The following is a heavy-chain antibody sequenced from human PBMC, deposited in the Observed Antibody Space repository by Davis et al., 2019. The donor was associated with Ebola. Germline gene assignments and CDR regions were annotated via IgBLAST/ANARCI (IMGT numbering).Heavy chain of an antibody. Sequence: GESLKISCSASGFTFILHTMHWVRQAPGQGLEYVADISTSGAYTLHEDFVKVRFTISRDNSKNTLFLQMNNLRVEDTAVYYCVKGSSEAAANCLDTWGRGTRVTVSS. V-gene: IGHV3-64D*08. CDR2: ISTSGAYT. D-gene: IGHD3-10*01. CDR3: VKGSSEAAANCLDT. CDR1: GFTFILHT. J-gene: IGHJ5*02.